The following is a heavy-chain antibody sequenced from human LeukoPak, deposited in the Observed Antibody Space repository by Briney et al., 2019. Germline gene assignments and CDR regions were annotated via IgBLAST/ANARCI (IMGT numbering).Heavy chain of an antibody. CDR3: ARVNVAAAGFYYYYYYMDV. J-gene: IGHJ6*03. D-gene: IGHD6-13*01. Sequence: GGSLRLSCAASGFTFSDHYMDWVRQAPGKGLEWVGRTRNKANSYTTEYAASVKGRFTISRDDSKNSLYPQMNSLKTEDTAVYYCARVNVAAAGFYYYYYYMDVWGKGTTVTVSS. V-gene: IGHV3-72*01. CDR2: TRNKANSYTT. CDR1: GFTFSDHY.